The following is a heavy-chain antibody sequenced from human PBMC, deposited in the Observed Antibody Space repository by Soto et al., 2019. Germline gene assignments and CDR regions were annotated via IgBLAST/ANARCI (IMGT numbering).Heavy chain of an antibody. CDR1: GFTFSSYS. D-gene: IGHD5-12*01. CDR2: ISSSSSYI. CDR3: ARDKTVEMALGDV. Sequence: VQLVESGGGLVKPGGSLRLSCAASGFTFSSYSMNWVRQAPGKGLEWVSSISSSSSYIYYADSVKGRFTISRDNAKNSLYLQMNSLRAEDTAVYYCARDKTVEMALGDVWGQGTTVTVSS. V-gene: IGHV3-21*01. J-gene: IGHJ6*02.